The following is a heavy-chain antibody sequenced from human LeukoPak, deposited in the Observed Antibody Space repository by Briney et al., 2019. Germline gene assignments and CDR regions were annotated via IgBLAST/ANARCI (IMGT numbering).Heavy chain of an antibody. CDR1: AESFSGYY. Sequence: SETLSLTCAVYAESFSGYYWSWIRQPAGKGLEWIGRIYTSGSTNYNPSLKSRVTMSVDTSKNQSSLKLNSVTAADTAVYYCARDYDVLTAYPPTQLFDPWGQGTLVTVSS. D-gene: IGHD3-9*01. V-gene: IGHV4-4*07. CDR2: IYTSGST. J-gene: IGHJ5*02. CDR3: ARDYDVLTAYPPTQLFDP.